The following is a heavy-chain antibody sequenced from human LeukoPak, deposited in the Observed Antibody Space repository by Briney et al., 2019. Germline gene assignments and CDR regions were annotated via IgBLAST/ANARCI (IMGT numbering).Heavy chain of an antibody. J-gene: IGHJ4*02. V-gene: IGHV4-59*07. Sequence: SYTLSLTCSVSGGSISSDYWSWIRQPPAKGLQWIAFISYSGSPDYNPSLKSRVTISIDTSKNHFSLKLTSVTSAGAAVYYCARGGASSRYFDFWGQGTLVTVSS. D-gene: IGHD6-13*01. CDR1: GGSISSDY. CDR2: ISYSGSP. CDR3: ARGGASSRYFDF.